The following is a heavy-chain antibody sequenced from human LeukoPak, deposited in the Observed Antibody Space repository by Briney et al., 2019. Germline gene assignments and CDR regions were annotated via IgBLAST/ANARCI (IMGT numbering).Heavy chain of an antibody. D-gene: IGHD5-18*01. J-gene: IGHJ6*04. V-gene: IGHV4-59*01. Sequence: PSETLSLTCTVSGGSISSYYRSWIRQPPGKGLEWIGYIYYSGSTNYNPSLKSRVTISVDTSKNQFSLKLSSVTAADTAVYYCARDPGGYSYASWDYYYYGMDVWGKGTTVTVSS. CDR1: GGSISSYY. CDR2: IYYSGST. CDR3: ARDPGGYSYASWDYYYYGMDV.